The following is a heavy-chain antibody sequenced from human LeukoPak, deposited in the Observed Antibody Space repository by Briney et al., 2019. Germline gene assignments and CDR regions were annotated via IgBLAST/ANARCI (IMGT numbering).Heavy chain of an antibody. J-gene: IGHJ4*02. CDR2: IYSGGST. Sequence: GGSLRLSCAASGFTVSSNYMSWVRQAPGKGLEWVSVIYSGGSTYYADSVKGRFTISRDNSKNTLYLQMNSLRAEDTAVYYCAKVPLYYYDSSGYYPRLRNYFDYWGQGTLVTVSS. V-gene: IGHV3-66*01. D-gene: IGHD3-22*01. CDR1: GFTVSSNY. CDR3: AKVPLYYYDSSGYYPRLRNYFDY.